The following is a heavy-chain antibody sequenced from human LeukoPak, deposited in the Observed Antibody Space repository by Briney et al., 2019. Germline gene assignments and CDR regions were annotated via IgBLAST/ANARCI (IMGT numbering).Heavy chain of an antibody. CDR3: ARMYYDILTGYPSRDAFDI. J-gene: IGHJ3*02. Sequence: ASVKVSCKASGYTFTGYYMHWVRQAPGQGLEWMGWINPNSGGTNYAQKFQGRVTMTRDTSISTAYMELSRLRSDDTAVYYCARMYYDILTGYPSRDAFDIWGQGTMVTVSS. V-gene: IGHV1-2*02. CDR1: GYTFTGYY. D-gene: IGHD3-9*01. CDR2: INPNSGGT.